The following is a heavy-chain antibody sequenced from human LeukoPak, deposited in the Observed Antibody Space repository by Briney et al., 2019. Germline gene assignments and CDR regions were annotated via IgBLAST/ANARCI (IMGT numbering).Heavy chain of an antibody. CDR3: ARGYYDSSGYYWGGSDYSYYMDV. CDR1: GFTFSSYW. V-gene: IGHV3-74*01. Sequence: GGSLRLSCAASGFTFSSYWMHWVRQAPGKGLEWVSRINSDGSSTSYADSVKGRFTISRDNAKNTLYLQMNSLRAEDTAVYYCARGYYDSSGYYWGGSDYSYYMDVWGQGTMVSVSS. CDR2: INSDGSST. D-gene: IGHD3-22*01. J-gene: IGHJ6*03.